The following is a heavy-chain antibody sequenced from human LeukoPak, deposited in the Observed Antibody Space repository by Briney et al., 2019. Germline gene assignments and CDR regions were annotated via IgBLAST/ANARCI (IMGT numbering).Heavy chain of an antibody. CDR3: ARVTPYGDYGVDY. V-gene: IGHV4-39*01. CDR1: GGSISSSSYY. D-gene: IGHD4-17*01. CDR2: IYYSGST. Sequence: PSETLSLTCTVSGGSISSSSYYWGWIRQPPGKGLEWIGSIYYSGSTYYNPPLKSRVTISVDTSKNQFSLKLSSVTAADTAVYYCARVTPYGDYGVDYWGQGTLVTVSS. J-gene: IGHJ4*02.